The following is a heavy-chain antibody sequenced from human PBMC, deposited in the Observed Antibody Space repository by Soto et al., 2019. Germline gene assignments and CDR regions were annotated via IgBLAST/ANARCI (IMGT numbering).Heavy chain of an antibody. D-gene: IGHD3-10*01. CDR2: ISWNSGSI. V-gene: IGHV3-9*01. CDR3: ARAGGGYWYFDL. J-gene: IGHJ2*01. Sequence: DVQLVESGGGLVQPGRSLRLSCAASGFTFDDYAMHWVRQAPGKGLEWVSGISWNSGSIGYADSVKGRFTISRDNAKNSLYLQMNSLRAEDTALYYCARAGGGYWYFDLWGRGTLVTVSS. CDR1: GFTFDDYA.